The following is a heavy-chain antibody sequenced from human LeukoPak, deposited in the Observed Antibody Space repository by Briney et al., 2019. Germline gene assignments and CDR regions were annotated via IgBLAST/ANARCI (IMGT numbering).Heavy chain of an antibody. CDR3: AKRRGDYGDYYYYYMDV. V-gene: IGHV3-48*03. D-gene: IGHD4-17*01. J-gene: IGHJ6*03. Sequence: PGGSLRLSCAASGFTFSSYEMNWVRQAPGKGLEWVSYISSSGSTIYYADSVKGRFTISRDNSKNTLYLQMNSLRAEDTAVYYCAKRRGDYGDYYYYYMDVWGKGTTVTVSS. CDR2: ISSSGSTI. CDR1: GFTFSSYE.